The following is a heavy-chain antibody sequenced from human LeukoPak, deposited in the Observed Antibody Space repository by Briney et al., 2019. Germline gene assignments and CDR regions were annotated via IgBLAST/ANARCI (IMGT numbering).Heavy chain of an antibody. CDR2: ISYGGSNK. CDR1: GSTFSNYA. CDR3: ARGQFRLSDYGSSGCDY. V-gene: IGHV3-30*04. J-gene: IGHJ4*02. Sequence: GGALRLSCVASGSTFSNYAMHWVRQAPGKGLEWVAVISYGGSNKYYADSVKGRFTISRDNSKNTLYLQMISLRAEDTAVYYCARGQFRLSDYGSSGCDYWGQGTLVTVSS. D-gene: IGHD3-22*01.